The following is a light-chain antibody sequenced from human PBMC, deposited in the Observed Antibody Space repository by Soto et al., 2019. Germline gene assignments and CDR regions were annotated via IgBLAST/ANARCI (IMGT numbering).Light chain of an antibody. CDR1: SGHSSYA. CDR2: LNSDGSH. Sequence: QPVLTQSPSASASLGASVKLTCTLSSGHSSYAIAWHQQQPEKGPRYLMNLNSDGSHSKGDGIPDRFSGSSSGAERYLTISSLQSEDEADYYCQTWGTGIRVFGGGTKLTAL. J-gene: IGLJ2*01. CDR3: QTWGTGIRV. V-gene: IGLV4-69*01.